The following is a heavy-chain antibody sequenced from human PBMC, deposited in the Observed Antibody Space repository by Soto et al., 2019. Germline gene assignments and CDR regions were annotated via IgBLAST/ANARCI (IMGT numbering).Heavy chain of an antibody. CDR1: GFTLSSFG. Sequence: EVQLVESGGGLVQPGGPLRLPWAAPGFTLSSFGMSWVRQAPGKGLEWVANIKQDGSEKYYVDSVKGRFTISRDNAKNSLYLQMNSLRAEDTAVYYCARGRGIQLWLRVGVLGPFDLWGRGTLVTVSS. V-gene: IGHV3-7*01. D-gene: IGHD5-18*01. CDR2: IKQDGSEK. CDR3: ARGRGIQLWLRVGVLGPFDL. J-gene: IGHJ2*01.